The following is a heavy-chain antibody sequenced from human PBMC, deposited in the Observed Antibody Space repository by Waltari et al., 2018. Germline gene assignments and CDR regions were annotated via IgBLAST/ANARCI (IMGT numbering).Heavy chain of an antibody. Sequence: QVQLQQWGAGLLKPSETLSLTCAVYGGSFSGYYWSWIRQPPGKGLEGIGEINHIGSTNCNPSLKSRVTISVDTSKNQFSLKLSSVTAADTAVYYCARAVVVVVWGVYYYYGMDVWGQGTTVTVSS. CDR1: GGSFSGYY. CDR3: ARAVVVVVWGVYYYYGMDV. CDR2: INHIGST. D-gene: IGHD2-15*01. V-gene: IGHV4-34*01. J-gene: IGHJ6*02.